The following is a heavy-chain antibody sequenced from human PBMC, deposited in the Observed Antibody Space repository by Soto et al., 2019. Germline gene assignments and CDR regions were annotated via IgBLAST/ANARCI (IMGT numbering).Heavy chain of an antibody. Sequence: SEPLSLTCAVSGGSISSGGYSWSWIRQPPGKGLEWIGYVYHSGSTYYNPSLKSRVTVSVDGSKNQFSLKLSSVTAADTAVYYCARDGVYCSSSSCQDFYYYGMDVWGQGTTVTVSS. CDR3: ARDGVYCSSSSCQDFYYYGMDV. D-gene: IGHD2-2*01. CDR2: VYHSGST. V-gene: IGHV4-30-2*01. CDR1: GGSISSGGYS. J-gene: IGHJ6*01.